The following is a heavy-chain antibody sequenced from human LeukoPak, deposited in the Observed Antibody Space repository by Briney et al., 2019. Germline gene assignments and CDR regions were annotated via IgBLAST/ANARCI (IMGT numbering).Heavy chain of an antibody. CDR3: ARGLGAAAGTGWFDP. CDR1: GGSFSGYY. J-gene: IGHJ5*02. CDR2: INHSGST. Sequence: SETLSLTCAVYGGSFSGYYWSWIRQPPGKGLEWIGEINHSGSTNYNPSLKSRVTISVDTSKNQFFLKLSSVTAADTAVYYCARGLGAAAGTGWFDPWGQGTLVTVSS. V-gene: IGHV4-34*01. D-gene: IGHD6-13*01.